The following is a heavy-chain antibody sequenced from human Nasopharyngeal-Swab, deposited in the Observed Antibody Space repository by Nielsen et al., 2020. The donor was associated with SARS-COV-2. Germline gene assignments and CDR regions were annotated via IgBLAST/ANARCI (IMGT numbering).Heavy chain of an antibody. J-gene: IGHJ4*02. CDR3: ARHYYGSGSYIDY. CDR2: IYPGDSDT. V-gene: IGHV5-51*01. CDR1: GYSFTSYW. D-gene: IGHD3-10*01. Sequence: GALRLSCKGSGYSFTSYWIGWVRQMPGKGLEWMGIIYPGDSDTRYSPSFQGQVTISADKSISTAYLQWSSLKASDTAMYYCARHYYGSGSYIDYWGQGTLATVSS.